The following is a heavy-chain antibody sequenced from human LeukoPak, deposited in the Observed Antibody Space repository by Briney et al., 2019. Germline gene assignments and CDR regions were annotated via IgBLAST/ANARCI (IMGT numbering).Heavy chain of an antibody. CDR1: GFTFSSYG. V-gene: IGHV3-30*03. D-gene: IGHD3-10*01. CDR3: AGGLGSYSPDY. J-gene: IGHJ4*02. CDR2: ISYDGSNK. Sequence: GRSLRLSCAASGFTFSSYGMHWVRQAPGKGLEWVAVISYDGSNKYYADSVKGRFTISRDNSKNTLYLQMNSLRAEDTAVYYCAGGLGSYSPDYWGQGTLVTVSS.